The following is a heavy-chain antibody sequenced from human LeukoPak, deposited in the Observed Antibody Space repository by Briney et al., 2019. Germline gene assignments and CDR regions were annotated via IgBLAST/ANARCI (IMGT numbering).Heavy chain of an antibody. D-gene: IGHD3-22*01. J-gene: IGHJ4*02. CDR2: IYTSGST. CDR3: ARLYYDSSGFHRPFFDY. Sequence: SETLSLTCTVSGYSISSGYYWGWIRQPPGKGLEWIGYIYTSGSTNYNPSLKGRVTISVDTSKNQFSLKLSSVTAADTAVYYCARLYYDSSGFHRPFFDYWGQGTLVTVSS. V-gene: IGHV4-38-2*02. CDR1: GYSISSGYY.